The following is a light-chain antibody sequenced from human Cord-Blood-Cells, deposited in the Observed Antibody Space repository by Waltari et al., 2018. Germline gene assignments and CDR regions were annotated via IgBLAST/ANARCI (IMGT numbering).Light chain of an antibody. CDR2: AAS. J-gene: IGKJ1*01. CDR1: QSISSY. V-gene: IGKV1-39*01. Sequence: DIQMTQSPSSLSASVGDRVTITCRASQSISSYLSWSQQKPGKAPKLLSYAASSLQSGVASRFSGSGSGTDFTLTISSLQPEDFATYYCQQSYSTPRTFGQGTKVEIK. CDR3: QQSYSTPRT.